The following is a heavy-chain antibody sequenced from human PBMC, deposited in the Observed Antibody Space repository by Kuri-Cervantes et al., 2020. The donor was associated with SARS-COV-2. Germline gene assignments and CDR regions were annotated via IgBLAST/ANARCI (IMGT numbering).Heavy chain of an antibody. D-gene: IGHD3-10*01. J-gene: IGHJ3*02. V-gene: IGHV4-39*01. CDR2: IYYSGST. CDR1: GGSISSSSYY. CDR3: ARYRAFGAWADAFDI. Sequence: SETLSLTCTVSGGSISSSSYYWGWIRQPPGKGLEWIGSIYYSGSTYYSPSLKSRVTISVDTSKNQFSLKLSSVTAADTAVYYCARYRAFGAWADAFDIWGQGTMVTVSS.